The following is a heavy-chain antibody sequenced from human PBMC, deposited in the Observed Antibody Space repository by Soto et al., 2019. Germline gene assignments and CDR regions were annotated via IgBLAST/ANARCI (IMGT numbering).Heavy chain of an antibody. CDR2: VIPIFTPP. CDR3: TVDKAICPPSNSYYAMDV. V-gene: IGHV1-69*06. D-gene: IGHD3-3*01. Sequence: QVQLVQSGAEVRMPGSSVRVSCKASGGTFSSSAISWVRLAPGQGLDWMGGVIPIFTPPIYAQRFQGSVTITADTSTTTAYTELSTMNFADTAVYYCTVDKAICPPSNSYYAMDVWGQGTMVTVSS. CDR1: GGTFSSSA. J-gene: IGHJ6*02.